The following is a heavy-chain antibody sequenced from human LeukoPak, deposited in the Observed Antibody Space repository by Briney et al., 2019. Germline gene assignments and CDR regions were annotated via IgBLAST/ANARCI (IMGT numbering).Heavy chain of an antibody. D-gene: IGHD3-16*02. CDR3: ARGTLTNYDYVWGSYRYIPPNFDY. V-gene: IGHV4-31*03. CDR1: GGSTSSGGYY. Sequence: SETLSLTCTVSGGSTSSGGYYWSWIRQHPGKGLEWIGYIYYSGSTDYNPSLKSRVTISIDTSKNQFSLKLSSVTAADTAVYYCARGTLTNYDYVWGSYRYIPPNFDYWGQGTLVTVSS. CDR2: IYYSGST. J-gene: IGHJ4*02.